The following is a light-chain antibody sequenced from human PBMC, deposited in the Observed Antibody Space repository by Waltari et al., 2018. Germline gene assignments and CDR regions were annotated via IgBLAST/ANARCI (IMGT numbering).Light chain of an antibody. Sequence: SSEPPQDPAVSVALGQTVRITFQEGLPRVYYPNWCQQKPGQAPHLVIYGKNNRPSGNPDRFSASTSGSTASLTITGAQAEDEAHYYCSSRDSSGDVIFGGGTKLTVL. J-gene: IGLJ2*01. CDR2: GKN. CDR3: SSRDSSGDVI. V-gene: IGLV3-19*01. CDR1: LPRVYY.